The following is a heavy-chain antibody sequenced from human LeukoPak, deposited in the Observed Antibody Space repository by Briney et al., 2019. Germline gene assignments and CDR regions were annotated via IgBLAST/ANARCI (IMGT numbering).Heavy chain of an antibody. D-gene: IGHD6-13*01. CDR3: AEDIDSSWYAEYFQH. CDR2: ISGDGGST. V-gene: IGHV3-43*02. Sequence: PGGSLRLSCAASGFTFDDYAMHWVRQAPGKGLEWVSLISGDGGSTYSANSVKGRFTISRDNSKNSLYLQMNSLRTEDTALYYCAEDIDSSWYAEYFQHWGQGTLVTVSS. J-gene: IGHJ1*01. CDR1: GFTFDDYA.